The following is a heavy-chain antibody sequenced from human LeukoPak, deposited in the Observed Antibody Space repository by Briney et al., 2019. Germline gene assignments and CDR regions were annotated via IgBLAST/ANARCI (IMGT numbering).Heavy chain of an antibody. CDR3: ARDLSIAVARFPKYHYYYGMDV. J-gene: IGHJ6*02. V-gene: IGHV3-33*01. CDR2: IWYDGSNK. CDR1: GFTFSSYG. D-gene: IGHD6-19*01. Sequence: GGSLRLSCAASGFTFSSYGMHWVRQAPGKGLEWVAVIWYDGSNKYYADSVKGRFTISRDNSKNTLYLQMNSLRAEDTAVYYCARDLSIAVARFPKYHYYYGMDVWGQGTTVTVSS.